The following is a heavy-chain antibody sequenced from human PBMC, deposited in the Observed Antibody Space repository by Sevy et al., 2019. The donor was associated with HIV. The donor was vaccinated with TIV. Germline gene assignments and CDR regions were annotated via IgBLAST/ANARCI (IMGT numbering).Heavy chain of an antibody. V-gene: IGHV3-48*02. D-gene: IGHD3-22*01. Sequence: GGSLRLSCAASGFTFSSYSMNWVRQAPGKGLEWVSYISSSSSTIYYADSVKGRFTISRDNAKNSLYLQMNSLRDEDTAVYYCVREKYYYDSSDAFDIWGQGTMVTVSS. CDR2: ISSSSSTI. CDR3: VREKYYYDSSDAFDI. CDR1: GFTFSSYS. J-gene: IGHJ3*02.